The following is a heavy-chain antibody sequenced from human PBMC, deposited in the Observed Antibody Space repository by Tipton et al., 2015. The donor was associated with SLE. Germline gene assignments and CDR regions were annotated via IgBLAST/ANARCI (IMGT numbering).Heavy chain of an antibody. CDR3: VKSLKPAPYYYAVDV. CDR2: IHWDGGST. J-gene: IGHJ6*02. Sequence: SLRLSCAASGFTFEFSTMHWVRQAPGKGLEWVSLIHWDGGSTFYADAVKGRFTISRDNSKDSLFSDMNSLRAEDTAVYYCVKSLKPAPYYYAVDVWGHGTTVTVSS. D-gene: IGHD1-14*01. CDR1: GFTFEFST. V-gene: IGHV3-43*01.